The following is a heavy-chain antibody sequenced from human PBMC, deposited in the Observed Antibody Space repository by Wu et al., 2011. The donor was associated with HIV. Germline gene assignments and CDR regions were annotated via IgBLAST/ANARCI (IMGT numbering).Heavy chain of an antibody. D-gene: IGHD4-17*01. CDR2: IHPDGGGR. CDR1: GYTFTGYY. Sequence: QVQLMQSGAEVKKPGASVKVSCKTSGYTFTGYYMHWVREVPGQGLEWMGWIHPDGGGRNYVQKFQGRVTMTSDTSVSTTYMELSSLRSEDTAVYYCVRSVRPTVTPNYYYNMDVWGQGTTVTVSS. CDR3: VRSVRPTVTPNYYYNMDV. J-gene: IGHJ6*02. V-gene: IGHV1-2*02.